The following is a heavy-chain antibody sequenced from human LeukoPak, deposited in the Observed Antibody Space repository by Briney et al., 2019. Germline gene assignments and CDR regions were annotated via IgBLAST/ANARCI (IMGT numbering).Heavy chain of an antibody. CDR3: ARGDYGDPPFDY. Sequence: RPGGSLRLSCATSGFTFSSYAMSWVRQAPGKGLEWVSGINWNGGSTGYADSVKGRFTISRDNAKNSLYLQMNSLRAEDTALYYCARGDYGDPPFDYWGQGTLVTVSS. J-gene: IGHJ4*02. D-gene: IGHD4-17*01. CDR1: GFTFSSYA. V-gene: IGHV3-20*04. CDR2: INWNGGST.